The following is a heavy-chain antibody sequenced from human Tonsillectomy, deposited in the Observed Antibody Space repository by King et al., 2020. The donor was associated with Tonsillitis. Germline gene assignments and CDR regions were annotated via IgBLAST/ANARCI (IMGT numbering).Heavy chain of an antibody. V-gene: IGHV3-74*01. CDR3: AREVPIYYYYMDV. D-gene: IGHD1-1*01. Sequence: DVQLMESGGGLVQPGGSLRLSCAASGFTFSSYWMHWVRQAPGKGLVWVSRINSDGSSTSYADSVKGRFTISRDNAKNTLYLQMNSLRAEDTAVYYCAREVPIYYYYMDVWGKGTTVTVSS. J-gene: IGHJ6*03. CDR2: INSDGSST. CDR1: GFTFSSYW.